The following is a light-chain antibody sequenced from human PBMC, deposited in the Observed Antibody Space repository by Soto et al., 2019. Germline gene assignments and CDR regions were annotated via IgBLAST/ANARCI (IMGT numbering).Light chain of an antibody. CDR3: CLYAGSSTFDV. V-gene: IGLV2-11*01. Sequence: QSALTQPRSVSGSPGQSVTISCTGTSSDVGGYNYVSWYQQHPGKAPKLMIYDVTKRPSGVPDRFSGSKSGNTASLTISGLQAEDEADYYCCLYAGSSTFDVFGTGTKVTVL. CDR2: DVT. CDR1: SSDVGGYNY. J-gene: IGLJ1*01.